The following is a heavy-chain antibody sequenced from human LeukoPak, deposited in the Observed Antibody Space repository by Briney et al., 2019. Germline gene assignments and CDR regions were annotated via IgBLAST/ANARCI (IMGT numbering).Heavy chain of an antibody. CDR1: GFIFDDYA. D-gene: IGHD6-13*01. Sequence: GGSLRLSCAASGFIFDDYAMHWVRQAPGKGLEWVSGISWNSGKIDYADSVKGRFTISRDNAKNSLYLQMNSLRVEDMALYYCAKDRGYSSSFFEIRGQGTLVTVSS. CDR3: AKDRGYSSSFFEI. J-gene: IGHJ4*02. CDR2: ISWNSGKI. V-gene: IGHV3-9*03.